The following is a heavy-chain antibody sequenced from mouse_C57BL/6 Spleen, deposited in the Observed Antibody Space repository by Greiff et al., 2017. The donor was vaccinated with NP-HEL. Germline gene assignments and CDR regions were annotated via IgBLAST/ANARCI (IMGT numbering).Heavy chain of an antibody. V-gene: IGHV7-3*01. J-gene: IGHJ4*01. CDR3: ARSYYSKGAMDY. Sequence: DVMLVESGGGLVQPGGSLSLSCAASGFTFTDYYMSWVRQPPGKALEWLGFIRNKANGYTTEYSASVKGRFTISRDNSQSILYLQMNALRAEDSATYYCARSYYSKGAMDYWGQGTSVTVSS. CDR2: IRNKANGYTT. D-gene: IGHD2-5*01. CDR1: GFTFTDYY.